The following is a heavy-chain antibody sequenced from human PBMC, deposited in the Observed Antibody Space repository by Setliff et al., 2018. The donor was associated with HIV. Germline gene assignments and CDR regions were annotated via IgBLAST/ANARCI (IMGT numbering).Heavy chain of an antibody. V-gene: IGHV4-59*11. J-gene: IGHJ4*01. D-gene: IGHD5-12*01. CDR3: ARGITYSAYESVGYYFDY. CDR1: GSSISHH. Sequence: PSETLSLTCTVSGSSISHHWSWIRQAPGKGLEWIGYIHFSGNTDYNPSLKSRVTMSVDMSKNQLSLKMNSVTAADTAVYYCARGITYSAYESVGYYFDYWGHGTLVTVSS. CDR2: IHFSGNT.